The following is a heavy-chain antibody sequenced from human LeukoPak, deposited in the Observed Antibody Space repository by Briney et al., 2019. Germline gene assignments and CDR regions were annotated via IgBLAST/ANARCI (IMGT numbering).Heavy chain of an antibody. Sequence: GRSLRLSCAASGFTFSSYAMHWVRQAPGKGLEWVAVISYDGSNKYYADSVKGRFTISRDNSKNTLYLQMNSLRAEDTAVYYCARDTYYDFWSGVGGFDYWGQGTLVTVSS. CDR1: GFTFSSYA. V-gene: IGHV3-30*04. J-gene: IGHJ4*02. CDR2: ISYDGSNK. D-gene: IGHD3-3*01. CDR3: ARDTYYDFWSGVGGFDY.